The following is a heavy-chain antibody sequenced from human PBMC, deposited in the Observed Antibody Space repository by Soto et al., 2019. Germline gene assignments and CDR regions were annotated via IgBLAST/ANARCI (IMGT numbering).Heavy chain of an antibody. J-gene: IGHJ6*02. CDR1: GFIFRSYV. CDR2: ISHDGSNK. Sequence: QVQLVESGGGVVQPGRSLRLSCAASGFIFRSYVMYWVRQAPGKGLEWVAVISHDGSNKYYADSVKGRFTISRDLFKDTLYLQMNRLRADDTAVYYCARESPGYYYYGMDVWGQGTTVTVSS. V-gene: IGHV3-30-3*01. CDR3: ARESPGYYYYGMDV.